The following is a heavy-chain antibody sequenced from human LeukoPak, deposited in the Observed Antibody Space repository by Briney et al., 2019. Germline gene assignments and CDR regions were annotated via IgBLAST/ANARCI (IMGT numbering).Heavy chain of an antibody. CDR1: GFTVSSNY. V-gene: IGHV3-66*01. Sequence: PGGSLRLSCAASGFTVSSNYMSWVRQAPGKGLEWVSVIYSGGSTYYADSVKGRFTISRDNSKNTLYLQMNSLRAEDTAVYYCAREGNDMDFDYGMDVWGQGTTVTVSS. J-gene: IGHJ6*02. CDR3: AREGNDMDFDYGMDV. CDR2: IYSGGST. D-gene: IGHD1-1*01.